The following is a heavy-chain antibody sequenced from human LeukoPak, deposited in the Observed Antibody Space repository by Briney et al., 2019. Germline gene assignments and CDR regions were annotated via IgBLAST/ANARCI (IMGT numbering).Heavy chain of an antibody. J-gene: IGHJ4*02. CDR2: IGNSGGPT. CDR1: AFTFSSYG. V-gene: IGHV3-23*01. CDR3: AKDVGGVVVPAAMGLFDY. D-gene: IGHD2-2*01. Sequence: GGSLRLSCVASAFTFSSYGMSWVRQAPGKGLEWVSTIGNSGGPTYYADSVKGRFTISRDNSKNTLYLQMNSLRAEDTAVYYCAKDVGGVVVPAAMGLFDYWGQGTLVTVSS.